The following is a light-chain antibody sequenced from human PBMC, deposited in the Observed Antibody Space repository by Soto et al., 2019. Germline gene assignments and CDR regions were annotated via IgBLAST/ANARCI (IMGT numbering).Light chain of an antibody. CDR3: QQYGSSPPIT. CDR1: QSFSSSY. V-gene: IGKV3-20*01. Sequence: EIVLTQSPGTLSLSPGERATLSCRASQSFSSSYLAWYQQKPGQAPRLLIYGASSRATGIPDRFSGSGSGTDFTLTISRLEPEDFAVYYCQQYGSSPPITFCQGTRLEIK. CDR2: GAS. J-gene: IGKJ5*01.